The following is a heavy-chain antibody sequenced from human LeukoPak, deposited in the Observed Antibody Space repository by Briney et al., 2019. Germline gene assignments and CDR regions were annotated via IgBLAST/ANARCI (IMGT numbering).Heavy chain of an antibody. J-gene: IGHJ4*02. CDR3: ARANGATAVDY. D-gene: IGHD2-21*02. V-gene: IGHV1-2*02. CDR1: GGTFSSYA. Sequence: EASVKVSCKASGGTFSSYAISWVRQARGQGLEWMGWINPNSGGTNYAQKFQGRVTMTRDTSISTAYMELSRLRSDDTAVYYCARANGATAVDYWGQGTLVTVSS. CDR2: INPNSGGT.